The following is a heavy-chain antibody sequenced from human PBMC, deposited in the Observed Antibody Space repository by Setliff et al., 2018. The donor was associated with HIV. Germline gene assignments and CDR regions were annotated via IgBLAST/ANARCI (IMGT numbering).Heavy chain of an antibody. CDR1: GGSISSYY. V-gene: IGHV4-59*04. D-gene: IGHD3-10*01. CDR2: IYYSGST. Sequence: PSETLSLTCTVSGGSISSYYWSWIRQPPGKGLEWIGYIYYSGSTYYNPSLKSRVTISVDTSKNQFSLKLSSVTAADTAVYYCARQGNYYGSQKDYWGQGTLVTVSS. CDR3: ARQGNYYGSQKDY. J-gene: IGHJ4*02.